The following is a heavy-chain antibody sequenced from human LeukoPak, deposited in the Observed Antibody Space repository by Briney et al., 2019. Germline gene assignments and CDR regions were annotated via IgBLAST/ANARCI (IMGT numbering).Heavy chain of an antibody. CDR1: GGSFSGYY. CDR3: ARDLGRGYSSSWYDY. V-gene: IGHV4-34*01. D-gene: IGHD6-13*01. J-gene: IGHJ4*02. CDR2: INHSGST. Sequence: SETLSLTCAVYGGSFSGYYWSWIRQPPGKGLEWIGEINHSGSTNYNPSLKSRVTISVDTSKNQFSLKLSSVTAADTAVYYCARDLGRGYSSSWYDYWGQGTLVTVSS.